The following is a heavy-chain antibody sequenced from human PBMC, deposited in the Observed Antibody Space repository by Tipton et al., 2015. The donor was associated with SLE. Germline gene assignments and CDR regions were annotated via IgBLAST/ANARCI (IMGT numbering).Heavy chain of an antibody. CDR3: AREKENTGWFWLNAFDV. V-gene: IGHV4-39*02. Sequence: TLSLTCSVSGVSTSTSRYYWGWIRQSPGQGLEWFGSLYAGGRTYFHPSLKSRASISADASKAHFSLNLNSVTAADTAIYYCAREKENTGWFWLNAFDVWGRGTLVTVST. D-gene: IGHD6-19*01. J-gene: IGHJ3*01. CDR1: GVSTSTSRYY. CDR2: LYAGGRT.